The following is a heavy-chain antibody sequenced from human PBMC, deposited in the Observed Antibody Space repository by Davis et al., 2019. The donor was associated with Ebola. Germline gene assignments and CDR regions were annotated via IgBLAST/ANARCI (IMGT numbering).Heavy chain of an antibody. D-gene: IGHD3-9*01. V-gene: IGHV1-2*02. CDR3: ARDGLYYDILTGYESGMDV. J-gene: IGHJ6*02. Sequence: ASVKVSCKASGYTFTGYYMHWVRQAPGQGLEWMGWINPNSGGTNYAQKFQGRVTMTRDTSISTAYMELSRLRSDDTAVYYCARDGLYYDILTGYESGMDVWGQGTTVTVSS. CDR1: GYTFTGYY. CDR2: INPNSGGT.